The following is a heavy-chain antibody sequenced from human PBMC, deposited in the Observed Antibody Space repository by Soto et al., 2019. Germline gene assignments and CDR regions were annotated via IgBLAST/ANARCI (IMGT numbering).Heavy chain of an antibody. Sequence: PGGSLRLSCTASGFTFGDYAMSWVRQAPGKGLEWVGFIRSKAYSGTTEYAASVKGRFTISRDDSKSIAYLQMNSLKTEDTAVYYCTRARGEYYYDSSGYYPFDYWGQGTLVTVSS. CDR2: IRSKAYSGTT. D-gene: IGHD3-22*01. CDR3: TRARGEYYYDSSGYYPFDY. J-gene: IGHJ4*02. V-gene: IGHV3-49*04. CDR1: GFTFGDYA.